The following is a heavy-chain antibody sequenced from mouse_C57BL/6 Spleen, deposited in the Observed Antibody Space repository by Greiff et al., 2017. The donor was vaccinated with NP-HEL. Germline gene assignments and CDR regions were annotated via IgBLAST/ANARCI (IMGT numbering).Heavy chain of an antibody. CDR2: IYPSDSET. CDR3: ASSGYYVYYAMDY. D-gene: IGHD2-3*01. CDR1: GYTFTSYW. V-gene: IGHV1-61*01. Sequence: QQSCKASGYTFTSYWMDWVKQRPGQGLEWIGNIYPSDSETHYNQKFKDKATLTVDKSSSTAYMQLSSLTSEDSAVYYCASSGYYVYYAMDYWGQGTSVTVSS. J-gene: IGHJ4*01.